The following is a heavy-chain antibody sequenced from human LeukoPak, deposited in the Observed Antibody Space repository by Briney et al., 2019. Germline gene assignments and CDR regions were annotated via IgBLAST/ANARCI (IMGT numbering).Heavy chain of an antibody. CDR2: INPNSGGT. Sequence: ASVKVSCKASGYTFTGYYMHWVRQAPGQGLEWMGWINPNSGGTNYAQKFQSRVTMTRDTSISTAYMELSRLRSDDTAVYYCASVLEGAGAFDIWGQGTMVTVSS. J-gene: IGHJ3*02. CDR3: ASVLEGAGAFDI. CDR1: GYTFTGYY. D-gene: IGHD3-3*01. V-gene: IGHV1-2*02.